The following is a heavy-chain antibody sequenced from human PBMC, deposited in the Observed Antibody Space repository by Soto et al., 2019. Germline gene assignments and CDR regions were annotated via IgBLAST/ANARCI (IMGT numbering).Heavy chain of an antibody. V-gene: IGHV6-1*01. D-gene: IGHD1-7*01. CDR1: GVSASSNSAA. CDR2: TYYRSKWYN. CDR3: ARGTGTLYS. J-gene: IGHJ4*02. Sequence: PSLTLSLPCAIAGVSASSNSAAWNWISQSPSRGLEWLGRTYYRSKWYNDYAVSVKSRITINPDTSKIQFSLQLNSVTPEDTAVYYCARGTGTLYSWGQGSLVTVS.